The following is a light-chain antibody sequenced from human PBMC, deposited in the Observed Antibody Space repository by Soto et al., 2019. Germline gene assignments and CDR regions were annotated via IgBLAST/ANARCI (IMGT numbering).Light chain of an antibody. CDR3: SSYTSSITYV. V-gene: IGLV2-14*01. CDR1: SSDVGAYNY. Sequence: QSALTQPASVSGSPGQSITISCTGASSDVGAYNYVSCYQQHPGKAPKLMIYDVSSRPSGVSNRFSGSKSGNTASLTISGLQAEDEADYYCSSYTSSITYVFGTGTKVTVL. J-gene: IGLJ1*01. CDR2: DVS.